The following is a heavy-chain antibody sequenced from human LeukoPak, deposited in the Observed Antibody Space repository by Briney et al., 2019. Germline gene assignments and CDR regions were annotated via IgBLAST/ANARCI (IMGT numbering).Heavy chain of an antibody. CDR3: ARAGTGAYYYYYYYMDV. Sequence: SETLSLTCTVSGGSISSSSYYWGWIRQPSGKGLEWIGSIYYSGSTYYNPSLKSRVTISVDTSKNQFSLKLSSVTAADTAVYYCARAGTGAYYYYYYYMDVWGKGTTVTVSS. CDR2: IYYSGST. V-gene: IGHV4-39*07. J-gene: IGHJ6*03. CDR1: GGSISSSSYY. D-gene: IGHD1-1*01.